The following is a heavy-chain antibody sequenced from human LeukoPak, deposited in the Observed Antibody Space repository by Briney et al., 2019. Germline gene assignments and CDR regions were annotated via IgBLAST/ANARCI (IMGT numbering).Heavy chain of an antibody. CDR3: AREGQGSQGGAFDI. V-gene: IGHV4-30-2*01. D-gene: IGHD3-16*01. CDR2: IYHGGST. Sequence: NPSQTLSLTCAVSGGSISSGGYSWRWIRQPPGKGLEWIGYIYHGGSTYYNPSLKSRVTISVDRSKNQFSLKLSSVTAADTAVYYCAREGQGSQGGAFDIWGQGTMVTVSS. J-gene: IGHJ3*02. CDR1: GGSISSGGYS.